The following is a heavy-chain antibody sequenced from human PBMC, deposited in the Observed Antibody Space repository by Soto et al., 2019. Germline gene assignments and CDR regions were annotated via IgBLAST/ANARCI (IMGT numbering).Heavy chain of an antibody. V-gene: IGHV5-51*01. CDR2: IYPGDSDA. Sequence: GESLKISCNGSGYRFTSYWIAWVRQMPGKGLEWMGIIYPGDSDARYSPSFQGQVTISVDKSISTAYLQWSSLKASDTAKYYCETQLRHDYINTWFDPWGQGILVTVYS. J-gene: IGHJ5*02. D-gene: IGHD4-4*01. CDR3: ETQLRHDYINTWFDP. CDR1: GYRFTSYW.